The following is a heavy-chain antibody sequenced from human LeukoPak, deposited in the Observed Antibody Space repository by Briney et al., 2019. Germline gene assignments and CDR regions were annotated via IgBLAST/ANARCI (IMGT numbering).Heavy chain of an antibody. D-gene: IGHD6-19*01. CDR3: ARDLSSSGWSFDY. CDR2: INSDGRST. Sequence: GGSLTLSCAASGFTFRNYWMQCVRQPPGKGLVWVSRINSDGRSTNYADSVKGRFTISRDNAKNTLFLQMNSLRTEDAAVYYCARDLSSSGWSFDYWGQGTLVTVSS. CDR1: GFTFRNYW. J-gene: IGHJ4*02. V-gene: IGHV3-74*01.